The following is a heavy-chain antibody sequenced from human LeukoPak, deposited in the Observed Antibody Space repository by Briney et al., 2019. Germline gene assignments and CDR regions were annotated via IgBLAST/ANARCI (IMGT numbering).Heavy chain of an antibody. CDR2: ISSSSTYI. CDR3: ARDYSSSSSILDY. V-gene: IGHV3-21*01. J-gene: IGHJ4*02. D-gene: IGHD6-6*01. Sequence: GGSLRLSCAASGFTFSSYSMNWVRQAPGKGLEWVSCISSSSTYIYYADSVKGRFTITRGNAKSSLYLQMNSLRAEDTAVYYCARDYSSSSSILDYWGQGTLVTVSS. CDR1: GFTFSSYS.